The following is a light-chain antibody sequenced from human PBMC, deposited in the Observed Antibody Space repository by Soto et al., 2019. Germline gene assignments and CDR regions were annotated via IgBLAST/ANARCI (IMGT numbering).Light chain of an antibody. CDR2: EVN. CDR3: RSKTRSRTPFV. Sequence: QSVLTQPASVSGSPGQSITISCTGTSSDVGGYNYVSWYQQHPGNAPRLMIYEVNNRPSGVPNRFSGSKSGNTASLTISGLQAEDEADYYCRSKTRSRTPFVFGTGTKVTVL. V-gene: IGLV2-14*01. CDR1: SSDVGGYNY. J-gene: IGLJ1*01.